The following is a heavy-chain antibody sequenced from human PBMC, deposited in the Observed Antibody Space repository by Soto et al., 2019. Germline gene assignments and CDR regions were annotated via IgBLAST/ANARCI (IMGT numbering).Heavy chain of an antibody. D-gene: IGHD4-17*01. CDR2: ISWDGGST. J-gene: IGHJ4*02. CDR3: AKDGTVTTSNYYFDY. Sequence: PVGSLRLSCAASGFTFDDYTMHWVRQAPGKGLEWVSLISWDGGSTYYADSVKGRFTISRDNSKNSLYLQMNSLRTEDTALYYCAKDGTVTTSNYYFDYWGQGTLVTVSS. CDR1: GFTFDDYT. V-gene: IGHV3-43*01.